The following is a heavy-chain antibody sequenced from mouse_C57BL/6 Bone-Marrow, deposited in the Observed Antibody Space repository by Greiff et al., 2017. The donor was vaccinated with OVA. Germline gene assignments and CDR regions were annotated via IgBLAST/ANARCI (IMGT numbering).Heavy chain of an antibody. CDR2: IHPNSGST. V-gene: IGHV1-64*01. CDR1: GYTFTSYW. J-gene: IGHJ4*01. Sequence: QVQLKQPGAELVQPGASVKLSCPASGYTFTSYWMHWVKQRPGQGLEWIGMIHPNSGSTNYNEKFKSKATLTVDKSSSTAYMQLSSLTSEDSAVYYCAGYYDAMDYWGQGTSVTVSS. CDR3: AGYYDAMDY. D-gene: IGHD2-2*01.